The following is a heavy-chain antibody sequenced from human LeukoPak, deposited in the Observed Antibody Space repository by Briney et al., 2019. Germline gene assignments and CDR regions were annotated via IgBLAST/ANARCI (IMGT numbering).Heavy chain of an antibody. CDR1: GGTFSSYA. CDR2: IIPIFGTA. D-gene: IGHD3/OR15-3a*01. J-gene: IGHJ5*02. CDR3: AREAIAIFGLVRTQTTKGPHRFDP. Sequence: SVKVSCKASGGTFSSYAISWVRQAPGQGLEWMGGIIPIFGTANYAQKFQGRVTITADESTSTAYMELSSLRSEDTAVYYCAREAIAIFGLVRTQTTKGPHRFDPWGQGTLVTVSS. V-gene: IGHV1-69*01.